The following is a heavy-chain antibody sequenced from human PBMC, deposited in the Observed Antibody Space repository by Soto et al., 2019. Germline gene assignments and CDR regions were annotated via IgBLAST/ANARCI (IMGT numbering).Heavy chain of an antibody. CDR1: GGSISSGGYS. Sequence: KPSETPSLTCAVSGGSISSGGYSCSWVRQPPGKGLEWIGYIYHSGSTYYNPSLKSRVTISVDRSKNQFSLKLSYVTAADTAVYYCSRDGSGSSSNWFHPWGQATLVTVS. CDR2: IYHSGST. CDR3: SRDGSGSSSNWFHP. V-gene: IGHV4-30-2*01. J-gene: IGHJ5*02. D-gene: IGHD3-10*01.